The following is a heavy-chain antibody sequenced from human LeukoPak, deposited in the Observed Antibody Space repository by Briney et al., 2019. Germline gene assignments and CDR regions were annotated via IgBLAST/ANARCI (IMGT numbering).Heavy chain of an antibody. Sequence: SETLSLTCAVYGGSFSGYYWRGLRQPPGKGREWIGEINDSGRTNYNASLKSRVTISVHTSKIQFSLKLSSVTAADTAVYYCARGSSLITMIVVVEKGGYYFDYWGQGTLVTVSS. CDR3: ARGSSLITMIVVVEKGGYYFDY. CDR1: GGSFSGYY. V-gene: IGHV4-34*01. CDR2: INDSGRT. J-gene: IGHJ4*02. D-gene: IGHD3-22*01.